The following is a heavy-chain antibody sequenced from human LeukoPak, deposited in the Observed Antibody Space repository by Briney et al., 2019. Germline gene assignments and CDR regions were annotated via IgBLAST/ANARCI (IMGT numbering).Heavy chain of an antibody. Sequence: PSETLSLTCAVYGGSFSGYYWSWIRQPPGKGLEWIGEINHSGSTNYNPSLKSRVTMSVDTSKNQFSLKLSSVTAADTAVYYCARKLKRYCSGGSCGYYFDYWGQGTLVTVSS. CDR1: GGSFSGYY. D-gene: IGHD2-15*01. J-gene: IGHJ4*02. V-gene: IGHV4-34*01. CDR3: ARKLKRYCSGGSCGYYFDY. CDR2: INHSGST.